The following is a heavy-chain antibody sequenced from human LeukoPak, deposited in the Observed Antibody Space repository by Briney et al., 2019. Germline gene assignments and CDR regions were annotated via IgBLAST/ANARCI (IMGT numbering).Heavy chain of an antibody. J-gene: IGHJ4*02. CDR3: AKQTHSGSYDAKFDY. Sequence: GGSLRLSCAASGFTFSNYDMNWVRQAPGKGLDWVSAIRAGGENTFYADSVKGRFTISRGNSKNTLYLQMNSLRAEDTAVYYCAKQTHSGSYDAKFDYWGQGTLVTVSS. D-gene: IGHD1-26*01. CDR1: GFTFSNYD. CDR2: IRAGGENT. V-gene: IGHV3-23*01.